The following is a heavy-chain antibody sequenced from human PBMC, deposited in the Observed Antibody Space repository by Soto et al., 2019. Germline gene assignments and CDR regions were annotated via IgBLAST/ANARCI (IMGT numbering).Heavy chain of an antibody. D-gene: IGHD3-22*01. J-gene: IGHJ6*03. CDR3: ARLHPRLGAQHMDV. CDR2: ISAYNGNT. Sequence: ASLKVSCKASGYTFTSYGISWVRQAPGQGLEWMGWISAYNGNTNYAQKLQGRVTMTTDTSTSTAYMELRSLRSDDTAVYYCARLHPRLGAQHMDVWGKGTTVTVSS. V-gene: IGHV1-18*01. CDR1: GYTFTSYG.